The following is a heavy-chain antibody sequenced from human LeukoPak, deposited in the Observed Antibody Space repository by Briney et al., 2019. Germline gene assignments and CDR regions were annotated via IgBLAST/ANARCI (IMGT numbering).Heavy chain of an antibody. D-gene: IGHD3-22*01. CDR3: ASRVYDSSGKGGFDY. CDR2: ISSSTSTI. CDR1: GFTFSSYS. V-gene: IGHV3-48*04. J-gene: IGHJ4*02. Sequence: GGSLRLSYAASGFTFSSYSMNWVRRAPGKGLEWDSCISSSTSTIYYADSVKGRFTISRDNAKNSLYLQMNSLRAEDTAVYYCASRVYDSSGKGGFDYWGQGTLVTVSS.